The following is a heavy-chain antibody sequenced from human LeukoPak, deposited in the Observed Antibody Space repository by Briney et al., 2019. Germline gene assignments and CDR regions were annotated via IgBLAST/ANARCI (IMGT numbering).Heavy chain of an antibody. D-gene: IGHD2-21*02. Sequence: GSLRLSCAASGFTFSDYYMTWIRQAPGKGLEWLSYISGTGSDTNYVDSVQGRFTISRDNAKNSLYLQMNSLRAEDTAVYYCERDPPPTYCDADCYYTFDICGQGTMVTVSS. V-gene: IGHV3-11*06. CDR2: ISGTGSDT. CDR1: GFTFSDYY. CDR3: ERDPPPTYCDADCYYTFDI. J-gene: IGHJ3*02.